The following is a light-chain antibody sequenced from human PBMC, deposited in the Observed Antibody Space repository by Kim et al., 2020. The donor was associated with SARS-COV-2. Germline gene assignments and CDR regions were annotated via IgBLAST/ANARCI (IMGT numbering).Light chain of an antibody. CDR2: KDR. Sequence: GKKYTAGFRQKPGRPPVLLIYKDRKGPSGTPARFSAPTSGNPATLTISGTQALDEADYYCQVWDSSAYVFGTGTKVTVL. J-gene: IGLJ1*01. CDR3: QVWDSSAYV. CDR1: GKKY. V-gene: IGLV3-1*01.